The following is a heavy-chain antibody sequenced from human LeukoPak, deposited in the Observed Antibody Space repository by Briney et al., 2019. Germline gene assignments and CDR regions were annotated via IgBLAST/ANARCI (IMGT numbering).Heavy chain of an antibody. CDR3: ARGSRYYVWGSYPPPPSVGVLMDV. D-gene: IGHD3-16*01. Sequence: ASVKVSCKASGYTFTGYYMHWVRQAPGQGLEWMGWINPNSGGTNYAQKFQGRVTMTRDTSISTAYMELSSLRSEDTAVYYCARGSRYYVWGSYPPPPSVGVLMDVWGQGTTVTVSS. CDR2: INPNSGGT. J-gene: IGHJ6*02. CDR1: GYTFTGYY. V-gene: IGHV1-2*02.